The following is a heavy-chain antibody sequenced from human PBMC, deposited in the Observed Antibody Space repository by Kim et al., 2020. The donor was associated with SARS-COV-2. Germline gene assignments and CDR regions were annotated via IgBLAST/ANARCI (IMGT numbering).Heavy chain of an antibody. V-gene: IGHV3-30*04. Sequence: GGSLRLSCAASGFTFSSYAMHWVRQAPGKGLEWVAVISYDGSNKYYADSVKGRFTISRDNSKNTLYLQMNSLRAEDTAVYYCARGGSYYSEGGYYFDYWG. J-gene: IGHJ4*01. CDR3: ARGGSYYSEGGYYFDY. D-gene: IGHD1-26*01. CDR2: ISYDGSNK. CDR1: GFTFSSYA.